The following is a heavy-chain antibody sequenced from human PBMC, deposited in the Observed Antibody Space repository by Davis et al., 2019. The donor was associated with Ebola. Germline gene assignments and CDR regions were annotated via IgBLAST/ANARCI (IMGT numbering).Heavy chain of an antibody. CDR3: ARGVTIDYFDSSAYDLDY. V-gene: IGHV4-34*01. Sequence: SETLSLTCAVYGGSFSGYYWSWIRQPPGKGLGWIGEINHGGSTNYNPSLKSRVTISVDTSKNQFSLKLSSVTAADTAVYYCARGVTIDYFDSSAYDLDYWGQGTLVTVSS. CDR2: INHGGST. D-gene: IGHD3-22*01. CDR1: GGSFSGYY. J-gene: IGHJ4*02.